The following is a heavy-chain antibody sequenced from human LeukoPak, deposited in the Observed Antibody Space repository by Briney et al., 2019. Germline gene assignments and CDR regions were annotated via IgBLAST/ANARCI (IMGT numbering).Heavy chain of an antibody. CDR2: IETDGDER. J-gene: IGHJ4*02. CDR1: GFTFSDYY. CDR3: ARDIPSGFYTPDY. V-gene: IGHV3-7*01. D-gene: IGHD5-12*01. Sequence: PGGSLRLSCVVSGFTFSDYYMSGVRQPPGMGLEGVENIETDGDERNYVDSVKGRFTISRDNAKSSLYLQMNALRDEDTAVYYCARDIPSGFYTPDYSGQGTLVTVSS.